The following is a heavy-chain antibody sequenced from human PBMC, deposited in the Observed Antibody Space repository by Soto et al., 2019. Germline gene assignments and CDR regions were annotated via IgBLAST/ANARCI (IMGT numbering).Heavy chain of an antibody. D-gene: IGHD3-3*01. CDR3: ARDTRSGYGYYYYGMDV. Sequence: QVQLVESGGGVVQPGRSLRLSCAASGFTFSSYGMHWVRQAPGKGLEWVAVIWYDGSNKYYADSVKGRFTISRDNSKNTLYLQMNSLRAEDTAVYYCARDTRSGYGYYYYGMDVWGQGTTVTVSS. CDR2: IWYDGSNK. J-gene: IGHJ6*02. CDR1: GFTFSSYG. V-gene: IGHV3-33*01.